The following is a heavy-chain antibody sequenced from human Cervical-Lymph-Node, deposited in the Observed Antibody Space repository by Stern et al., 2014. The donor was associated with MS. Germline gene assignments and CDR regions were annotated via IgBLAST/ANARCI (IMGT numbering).Heavy chain of an antibody. CDR1: GFTFSRYW. CDR2: IKGDGSDK. CDR3: AREER. J-gene: IGHJ4*02. V-gene: IGHV3-7*01. Sequence: EVQLVESGGGLVQPGGSLTLSCAVSGFTFSRYWMSWVRQAAGKGLEWVANIKGDGSDKYYVDSVEGRFTISRDNAKKALLLQMDSLRVEDTAVYYCAREERWGQGILVTVSS.